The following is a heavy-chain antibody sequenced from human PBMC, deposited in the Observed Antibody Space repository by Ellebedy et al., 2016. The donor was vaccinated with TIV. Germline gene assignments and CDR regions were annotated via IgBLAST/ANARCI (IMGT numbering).Heavy chain of an antibody. CDR1: GGSISDYY. V-gene: IGHV4-59*01. Sequence: MPSETLSLTCTVSGGSISDYYWSWIRQPPGKGLEWIAYMFYSGAGDSNPSLKRRVTISVDTSKNQFSLKLNSVTAADTAVYYCARVPVVTAPPIGWYFDLWGRGTLVTVSS. CDR3: ARVPVVTAPPIGWYFDL. CDR2: MFYSGAG. J-gene: IGHJ2*01. D-gene: IGHD2-21*02.